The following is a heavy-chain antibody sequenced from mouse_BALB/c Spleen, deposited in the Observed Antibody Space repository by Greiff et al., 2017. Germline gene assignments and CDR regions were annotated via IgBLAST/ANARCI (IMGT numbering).Heavy chain of an antibody. Sequence: QVQLQQSGAELVRPGTSVKVSCKASGYAFTNYLIEWVKQRPGQGLEWIGVINPGSGGTNYNEKFKGKATLTADKSSSTAYMQLSSLTSDDSAVYFCASMITLPWFAYWGQGTLVTVSA. CDR2: INPGSGGT. CDR1: GYAFTNYL. J-gene: IGHJ3*01. D-gene: IGHD2-4*01. V-gene: IGHV1-54*01. CDR3: ASMITLPWFAY.